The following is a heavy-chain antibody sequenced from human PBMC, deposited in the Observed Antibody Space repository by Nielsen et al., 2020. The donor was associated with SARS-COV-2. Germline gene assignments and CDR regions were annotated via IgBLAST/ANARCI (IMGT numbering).Heavy chain of an antibody. Sequence: GESLKISCAASGFILSNYNMHWVRQGPGKGLVWVSRINRDGSVTNYADSVKGRFTISRDNGGNTLYLQVNSLRAEDTAVYYCVREGDGYHSYYYGLDVWGRGTTVTVSS. J-gene: IGHJ6*02. CDR1: GFILSNYN. CDR2: INRDGSVT. D-gene: IGHD5-24*01. CDR3: VREGDGYHSYYYGLDV. V-gene: IGHV3-74*01.